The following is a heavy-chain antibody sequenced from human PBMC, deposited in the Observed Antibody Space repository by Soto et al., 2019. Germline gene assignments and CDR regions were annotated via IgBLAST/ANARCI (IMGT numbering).Heavy chain of an antibody. Sequence: EVQLVESGGGLVQPGGSLKLSCAASGFTFSGSAMHWVRQASGKGLEWVGRIRSKANSYATAYAASVKGRFTISRDDSKNTAYLQMNSLKTEDTAVYYCTRHIEDYDYIWGPQSYYYYMDVWGKGTTVTVSS. J-gene: IGHJ6*03. CDR3: TRHIEDYDYIWGPQSYYYYMDV. CDR2: IRSKANSYAT. D-gene: IGHD3-16*01. V-gene: IGHV3-73*01. CDR1: GFTFSGSA.